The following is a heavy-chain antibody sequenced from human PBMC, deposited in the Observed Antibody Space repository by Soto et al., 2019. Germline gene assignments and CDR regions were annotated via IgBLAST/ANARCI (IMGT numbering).Heavy chain of an antibody. J-gene: IGHJ6*02. CDR1: GGSISSSSYY. CDR3: ARDREGYCISTSCYVAPSYYYGMDV. Sequence: PSETLSLTCTVSGGSISSSSYYWTWIRQHPGKGLEWIGNIHHSGSTFYNPSLKSRVSISVDTSKNQFSLKLSSVTAADTAVYYCARDREGYCISTSCYVAPSYYYGMDVWGQGTTVTVSS. D-gene: IGHD2-2*01. V-gene: IGHV4-31*03. CDR2: IHHSGST.